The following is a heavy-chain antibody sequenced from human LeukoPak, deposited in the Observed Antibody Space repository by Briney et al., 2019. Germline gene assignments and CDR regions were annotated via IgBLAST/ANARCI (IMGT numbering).Heavy chain of an antibody. D-gene: IGHD6-6*01. J-gene: IGHJ4*02. V-gene: IGHV1-46*01. CDR1: GCTFTSYY. CDR2: INPSGGST. CDR3: ARDYSSSSDESGFDY. Sequence: ASVKVSCKASGCTFTSYYMHWVRQAPGQGLEWMGIINPSGGSTSYAQKFQGRVTMTRDMSTSTVYMELSSLRSEDTAVYYCARDYSSSSDESGFDYWGQGTLVTVSS.